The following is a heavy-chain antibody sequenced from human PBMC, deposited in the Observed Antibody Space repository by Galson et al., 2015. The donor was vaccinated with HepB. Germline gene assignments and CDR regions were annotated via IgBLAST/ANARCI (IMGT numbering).Heavy chain of an antibody. J-gene: IGHJ4*02. CDR1: GFSFGSFG. CDR2: ISNSGSAI. Sequence: SLRLSCAASGFSFGSFGMNWVRQAPGKGLEWVSYISNSGSAIYYADSVQGRFTISRDNAENSLYLQMNSLRDDDAAVYYCARSRGWFGYWGQGTLVTVSS. D-gene: IGHD6-19*01. CDR3: ARSRGWFGY. V-gene: IGHV3-48*02.